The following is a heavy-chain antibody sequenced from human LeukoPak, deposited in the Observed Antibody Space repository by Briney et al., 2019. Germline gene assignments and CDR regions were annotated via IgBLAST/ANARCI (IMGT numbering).Heavy chain of an antibody. V-gene: IGHV3-30-3*01. CDR1: GFTFSSYA. Sequence: GGSLRLSCAASGFTFSSYAMHWVRQAPGKGLEWVAVISYDGSNKYYADSVKGRFTISRDNSKNTLYLQMNSLRAEDTAVYYCAKDRPMYSSGWYLTGYFDYWGQGTLVTVSS. CDR2: ISYDGSNK. D-gene: IGHD6-19*01. CDR3: AKDRPMYSSGWYLTGYFDY. J-gene: IGHJ4*02.